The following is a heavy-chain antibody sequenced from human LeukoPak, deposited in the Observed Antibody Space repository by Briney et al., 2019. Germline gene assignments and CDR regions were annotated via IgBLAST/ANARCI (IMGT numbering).Heavy chain of an antibody. CDR3: ARQRKYGRGVIINWFDP. Sequence: SETLSLTCAVYGGSFSGYYWSWIRQPPGKGLEWIGEINHSGSTNYNPSLKSRVTISVDTSKNQFSLKLSSVTAADTAVYYCARQRKYGRGVIINWFDPWGQGTLVTVSS. V-gene: IGHV4-34*01. J-gene: IGHJ5*02. CDR1: GGSFSGYY. CDR2: INHSGST. D-gene: IGHD3-10*01.